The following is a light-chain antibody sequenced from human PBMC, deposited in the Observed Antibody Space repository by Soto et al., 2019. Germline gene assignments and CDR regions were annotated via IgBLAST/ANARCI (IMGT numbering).Light chain of an antibody. Sequence: ETVMTQSPATLSVSPGERATLSCRASQSVSGNLAWYQQKPGQAPRLLIYGASTRATAIPARFSGSGSGTEITLTISSLQSEDYAVYYCQQYNNWSAWTFGQGTKVEIK. CDR2: GAS. CDR3: QQYNNWSAWT. V-gene: IGKV3-15*01. J-gene: IGKJ1*01. CDR1: QSVSGN.